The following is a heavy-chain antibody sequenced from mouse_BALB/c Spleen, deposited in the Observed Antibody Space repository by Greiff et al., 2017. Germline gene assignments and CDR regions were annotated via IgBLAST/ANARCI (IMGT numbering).Heavy chain of an antibody. D-gene: IGHD2-4*01. J-gene: IGHJ2*01. CDR3: ARDGGMITTFDY. Sequence: QVQLQQSGPELVKPGASVKISCKASGYSFTSYYIHWVKQRPGQGLEWIGWIFPGSGNTKYNEKFKGKATLTADTSSSTAYKQLSSLTSEDSAVYFCARDGGMITTFDYWGQGTTLTVSA. CDR1: GYSFTSYY. CDR2: IFPGSGNT. V-gene: IGHV1-66*01.